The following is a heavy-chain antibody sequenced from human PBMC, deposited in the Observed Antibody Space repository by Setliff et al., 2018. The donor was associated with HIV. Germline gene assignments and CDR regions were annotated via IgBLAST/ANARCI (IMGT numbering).Heavy chain of an antibody. CDR3: ARSSYYDVNSPFDY. Sequence: RASVKVSCKASGGTFSSYVINWVRHAPGQGLEWMGGAIPMMGIANHVHKFQGGITITADKSTSTAYMELNSLRSEDTAVYYCARSSYYDVNSPFDYWGQGTRVTVSS. V-gene: IGHV1-69*10. J-gene: IGHJ4*02. CDR2: AIPMMGIA. CDR1: GGTFSSYV. D-gene: IGHD3-16*01.